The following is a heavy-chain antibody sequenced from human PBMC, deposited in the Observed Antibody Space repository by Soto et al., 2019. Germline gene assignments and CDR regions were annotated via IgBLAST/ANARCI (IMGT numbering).Heavy chain of an antibody. Sequence: QVQLQESGPGLVKPSETLSLTCTVSSGSINSHFWSWIRQPAGKGLEWIGHIYKSGTTTYNPSLKRRGTMSVDPPKKRFSLKLSSVTAADTAVYYCARINGGSPDFWGQGTLVTVSS. CDR3: ARINGGSPDF. CDR2: IYKSGTT. J-gene: IGHJ4*02. CDR1: SGSINSHF. D-gene: IGHD2-15*01. V-gene: IGHV4-4*07.